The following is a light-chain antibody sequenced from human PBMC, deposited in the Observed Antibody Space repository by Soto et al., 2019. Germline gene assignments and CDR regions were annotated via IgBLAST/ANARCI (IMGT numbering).Light chain of an antibody. CDR3: QYYGRSPLT. CDR2: SAS. CDR1: QSVSSY. V-gene: IGKV3-20*01. Sequence: EIVLTQSPDTLSLSPGERATPSCRASQSVSSYLAWYQQKPGQAPRPLMYSASSRATGIPDRFSGSGSGTDFTLTISRLEPEDFAVYYCQYYGRSPLTFGGGTKVDIK. J-gene: IGKJ4*01.